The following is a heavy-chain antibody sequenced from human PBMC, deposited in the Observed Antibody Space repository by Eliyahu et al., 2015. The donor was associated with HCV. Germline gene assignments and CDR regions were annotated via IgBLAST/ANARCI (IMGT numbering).Heavy chain of an antibody. CDR2: ITGSGGST. Sequence: EVQLLESGGDLVQPGGSLXLSCAASGFTFSSYAXSWVRQSPEKGLEWVSAITGSGGSTYYANSVKGRFTLSRDNSKNTLYLQMNSLRAEDTAVYYCAKGAYGDSGLNWLDPWGQGTLVTVSS. J-gene: IGHJ5*02. D-gene: IGHD4-17*01. V-gene: IGHV3-23*01. CDR3: AKGAYGDSGLNWLDP. CDR1: GFTFSSYA.